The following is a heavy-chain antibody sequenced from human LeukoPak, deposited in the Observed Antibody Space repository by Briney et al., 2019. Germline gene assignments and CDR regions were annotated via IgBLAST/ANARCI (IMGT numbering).Heavy chain of an antibody. V-gene: IGHV3-53*01. CDR2: IYIGGNT. D-gene: IGHD4-17*01. Sequence: GGSLRLSCAASGFTVSSNYMSWVRQAPGKGLEWVSVIYIGGNTYYADSVKGRFTISRDNSKNTLYLQMNSLRVEDTAVYYCARTTEAAAFDIWGQGTMVTVSS. CDR1: GFTVSSNY. CDR3: ARTTEAAAFDI. J-gene: IGHJ3*02.